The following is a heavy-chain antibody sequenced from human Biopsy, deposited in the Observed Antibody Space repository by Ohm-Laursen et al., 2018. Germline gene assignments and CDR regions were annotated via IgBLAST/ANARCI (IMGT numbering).Heavy chain of an antibody. D-gene: IGHD3-9*01. CDR3: ATKLTGYFHH. Sequence: ASVKVSCNAPGGTFIRYGINWVRQAPGQGLEWLGGNIPILGTGNYAQKFQGRVTVAADTSTSTATMELRSLRSDDTAVHYCATKLTGYFHHWGQGTLVTVSS. J-gene: IGHJ1*01. CDR1: GGTFIRYG. CDR2: NIPILGTG. V-gene: IGHV1-69*06.